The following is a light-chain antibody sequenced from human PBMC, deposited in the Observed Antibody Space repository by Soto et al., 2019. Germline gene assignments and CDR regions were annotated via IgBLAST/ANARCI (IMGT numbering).Light chain of an antibody. J-gene: IGLJ1*01. CDR3: CSYAGSSTYV. CDR2: EGS. Sequence: QSALTQPASVSGSPGQSITISCTGTSSDVGSYNLVSWYQQHPGKAPKLMIYEGSKRPSGVSNRFSGSKSGNTASLTISGLQAEDEADYYCCSYAGSSTYVFGTWTKV. V-gene: IGLV2-23*01. CDR1: SSDVGSYNL.